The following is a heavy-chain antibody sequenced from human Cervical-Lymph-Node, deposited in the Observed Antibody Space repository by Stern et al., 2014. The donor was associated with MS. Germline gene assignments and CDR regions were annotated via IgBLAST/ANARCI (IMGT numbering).Heavy chain of an antibody. CDR3: ARDSSGYLFWFDP. Sequence: QLQLQESGPGLVKPSQTLSLTCTVSGGSISSGGYYWSWIRQHPGKGLEXIGYIYYSGSTYYNPSLKSRVTISVDTSKNQFSLKLSSVTAADTAVYYCARDSSGYLFWFDPWGQGTLVTVSS. D-gene: IGHD6-19*01. J-gene: IGHJ5*02. CDR1: GGSISSGGYY. V-gene: IGHV4-31*03. CDR2: IYYSGST.